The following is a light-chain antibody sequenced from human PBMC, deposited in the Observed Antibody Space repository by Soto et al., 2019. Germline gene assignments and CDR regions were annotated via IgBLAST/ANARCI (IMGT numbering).Light chain of an antibody. CDR3: HKYYNRPPWT. CDR1: RSVDTD. J-gene: IGKJ1*01. V-gene: IGKV3-15*01. CDR2: ATS. Sequence: EILLTQSPATLSVSPGDSATLSCRASRSVDTDLAWYQQKPGRAPRLLVFATSARATGVPDRFRGSRSGTDFTLTISRLQPEDSAIYYCHKYYNRPPWTFGQGTKVDIK.